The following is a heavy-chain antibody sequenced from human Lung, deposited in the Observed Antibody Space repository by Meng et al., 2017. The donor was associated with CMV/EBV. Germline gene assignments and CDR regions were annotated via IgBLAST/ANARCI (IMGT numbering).Heavy chain of an antibody. D-gene: IGHD3-3*01. CDR3: ARAVNDDFWSEYYRSDRIDY. CDR2: INHSGST. CDR1: GGSLSGSY. V-gene: IGHV4-34*01. J-gene: IGHJ4*02. Sequence: SXTXSLXCAVYGGSLSGSYWGWIRQTPEKGLEWIGEINHSGSTTYNPSLKSRVTISIDTSKNQFSLKLSSVTAADTAVYYCARAVNDDFWSEYYRSDRIDYXGQGXLVTVSS.